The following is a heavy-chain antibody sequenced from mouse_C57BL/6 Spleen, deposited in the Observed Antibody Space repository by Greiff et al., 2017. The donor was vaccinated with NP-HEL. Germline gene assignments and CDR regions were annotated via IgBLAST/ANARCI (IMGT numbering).Heavy chain of an antibody. V-gene: IGHV5-17*01. CDR2: ISSGSSTI. D-gene: IGHD3-3*01. Sequence: EVKLVESGGGLVKPGGSLKLSCAASGFTFSDYGMHWVRQAPEKGLEWVGYISSGSSTIYYADTVKGRFTISRDKAKNTLFMRMTSVRSEDTAMYYCAWGTSFDYWGQGTTLTVSS. J-gene: IGHJ2*01. CDR1: GFTFSDYG. CDR3: AWGTSFDY.